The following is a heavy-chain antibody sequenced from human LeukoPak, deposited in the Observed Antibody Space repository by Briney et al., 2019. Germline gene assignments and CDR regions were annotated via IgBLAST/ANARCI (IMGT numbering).Heavy chain of an antibody. V-gene: IGHV3-7*01. J-gene: IGHJ4*02. CDR3: ARDYYYGSGSYLK. CDR2: IKPDGSEK. CDR1: GLTFTNYW. D-gene: IGHD3-10*01. Sequence: GGSLRLSCAASGLTFTNYWMSWVRQAPGKGLEWVANIKPDGSEKYYVDSVKGRFTISRDNAKNSLYLQMNSLRAGDTAVYYCARDYYYGSGSYLKWGQGTLVTVSS.